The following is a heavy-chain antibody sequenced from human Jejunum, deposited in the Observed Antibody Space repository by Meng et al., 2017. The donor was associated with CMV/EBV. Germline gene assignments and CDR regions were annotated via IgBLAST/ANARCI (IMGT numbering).Heavy chain of an antibody. CDR3: AKDVNPLNWFFDV. CDR2: ISHSGAT. CDR1: GVSISSSYPY. Sequence: QVQLQESGPGLVKPSETLSLSCTVSGVSISSSYPYWAWVRQSPGKGLEWIGSISHSGATYYTPSLTSRLTMSVDTSKNQFSLKLSFVTAADTAVYYCAKDVNPLNWFFDVWGRGTLVTVSS. J-gene: IGHJ2*01. V-gene: IGHV4-39*07. D-gene: IGHD1-14*01.